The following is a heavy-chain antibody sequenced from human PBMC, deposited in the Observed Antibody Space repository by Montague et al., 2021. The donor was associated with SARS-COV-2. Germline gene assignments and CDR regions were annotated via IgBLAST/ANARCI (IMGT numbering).Heavy chain of an antibody. CDR3: ARQPSNWYDP. CDR1: GYNFTRYW. V-gene: IGHV5-51*01. Sequence: QSGAEVKLPGESLKISCKTSGYNFTRYWIGWVRQMPGKGLEWMGIINPGDSDTKCSPSFQGQVTISADKSIGTAYLQWSSLKASDTAMYYCARQPSNWYDPWGRGTLVTVSS. J-gene: IGHJ5*02. CDR2: INPGDSDT.